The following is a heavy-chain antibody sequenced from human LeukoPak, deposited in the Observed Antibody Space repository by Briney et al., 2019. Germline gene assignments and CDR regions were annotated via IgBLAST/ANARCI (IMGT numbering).Heavy chain of an antibody. CDR3: ARPVTTD. CDR1: GFTVSNSY. V-gene: IGHV3-53*01. J-gene: IGHJ4*02. Sequence: GGSLRLSCAASGFTVSNSYMTWVRQAPGKGLEWVSFIYPDGTTSYADSVKGRFTISRDNAKNSLYLQMNSLRAEDTAVYYCARPVTTDWGQGTLVTVSS. D-gene: IGHD4-17*01. CDR2: IYPDGTT.